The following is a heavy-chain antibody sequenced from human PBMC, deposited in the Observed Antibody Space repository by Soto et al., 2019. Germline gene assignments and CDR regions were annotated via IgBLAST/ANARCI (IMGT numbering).Heavy chain of an antibody. CDR1: GFSLTTSGAG. CDR3: ARSGFYDHSTGYSLDNTFDI. Sequence: QITLKESGPTLVKPTQTLTLTCTFSGFSLTTSGAGVGWIRQPPGKALEWLALIYWDDDKRYSPSLKSRLTIPKDTSKNQVVLTVTNLDPVDTATYYCARSGFYDHSTGYSLDNTFDIWGQGSMVTVSS. CDR2: IYWDDDK. J-gene: IGHJ3*02. D-gene: IGHD3-22*01. V-gene: IGHV2-5*02.